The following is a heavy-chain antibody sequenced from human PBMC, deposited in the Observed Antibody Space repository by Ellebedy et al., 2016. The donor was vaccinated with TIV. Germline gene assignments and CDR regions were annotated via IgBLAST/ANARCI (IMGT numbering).Heavy chain of an antibody. CDR1: GFTFSSYS. J-gene: IGHJ3*02. D-gene: IGHD3-10*02. CDR3: ASGGCSRLSHSFDI. Sequence: PGGSLRLSCAASGFTFSSYSMNWVRQAPGKGLEWVSYIGSTITTIYYADSVKGRFTISRDNAKNSLYLQMNSLRAEDTAVYYCASGGCSRLSHSFDIWGQGTMVTVSS. V-gene: IGHV3-48*04. CDR2: IGSTITTI.